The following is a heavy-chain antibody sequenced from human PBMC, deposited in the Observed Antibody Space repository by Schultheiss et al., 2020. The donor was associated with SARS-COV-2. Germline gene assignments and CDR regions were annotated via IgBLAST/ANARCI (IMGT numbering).Heavy chain of an antibody. CDR3: AKDVAGSFCYGMDV. V-gene: IGHV3-9*01. D-gene: IGHD2/OR15-2a*01. CDR1: GFTFGDYV. Sequence: SLKISCAGSGFTFGDYVLQWVRQAPGKGLEWVSGITWNSRTIGYADSVKGRFTISRDNAKNSLYLQMNSLRTEDTALYYCAKDVAGSFCYGMDVWGQGTTVTVSS. J-gene: IGHJ6*02. CDR2: ITWNSRTI.